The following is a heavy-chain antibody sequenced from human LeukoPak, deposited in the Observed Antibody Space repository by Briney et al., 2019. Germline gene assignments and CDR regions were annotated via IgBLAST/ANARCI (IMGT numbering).Heavy chain of an antibody. V-gene: IGHV3-66*01. D-gene: IGHD3-22*01. Sequence: PGGSLRLSCAASGFTVSSNYMSWVRQAPGKGLEWVSVIYSGGSTYYAGSVKGRFTISRDNSKNTLYLQMNSLRAEDTAVYYCARASLPYDSSGYYYPYYYYGMDVWGQGTTVTVSS. J-gene: IGHJ6*02. CDR2: IYSGGST. CDR1: GFTVSSNY. CDR3: ARASLPYDSSGYYYPYYYYGMDV.